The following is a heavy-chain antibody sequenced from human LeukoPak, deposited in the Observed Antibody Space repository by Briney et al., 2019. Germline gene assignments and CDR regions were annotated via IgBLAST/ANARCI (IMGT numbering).Heavy chain of an antibody. Sequence: PGGSLRLSCATSGFTFSTYAMSWVRQAPGKGLEWVSLISSSGSGTHYADSVKGRFTISRDNSKNMLYLHMNTLRADDTAVYYCARSGTEDGYNIYFDHWGQGTLVTVSS. D-gene: IGHD5-24*01. CDR3: ARSGTEDGYNIYFDH. CDR2: ISSSGSGT. V-gene: IGHV3-23*01. J-gene: IGHJ4*02. CDR1: GFTFSTYA.